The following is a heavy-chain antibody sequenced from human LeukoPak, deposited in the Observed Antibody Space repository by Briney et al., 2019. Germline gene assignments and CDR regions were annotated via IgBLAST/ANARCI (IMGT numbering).Heavy chain of an antibody. CDR2: IIPILGIA. D-gene: IGHD3-10*01. Sequence: SVKVSCKASGGTFSSYAISWVRQAPGQGLEWMGRIIPILGIANYAQKFQGRVTITADKSTSTAYMELSSLRSEDTAVYYCARGGAYGSGSYRDYWGQGTLVTVSS. J-gene: IGHJ4*02. CDR1: GGTFSSYA. CDR3: ARGGAYGSGSYRDY. V-gene: IGHV1-69*04.